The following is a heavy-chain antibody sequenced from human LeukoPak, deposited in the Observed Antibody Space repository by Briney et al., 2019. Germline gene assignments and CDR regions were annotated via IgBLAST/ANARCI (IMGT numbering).Heavy chain of an antibody. D-gene: IGHD5-24*01. Sequence: SETLSLTCIVSGDSISSRYWGWIRQPPGKALEWIGYIYYTGNTNYNPSLKSRVTMSVDMSKNQFSLKMTSVTAADTAVYYCAGDGRHDNNHWFDSWGQGTLVTVSA. CDR2: IYYTGNT. CDR1: GDSISSRY. CDR3: AGDGRHDNNHWFDS. J-gene: IGHJ5*01. V-gene: IGHV4-59*11.